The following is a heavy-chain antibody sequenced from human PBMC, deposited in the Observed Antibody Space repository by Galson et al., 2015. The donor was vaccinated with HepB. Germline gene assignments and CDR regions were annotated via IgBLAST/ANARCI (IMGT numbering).Heavy chain of an antibody. D-gene: IGHD2-2*01. J-gene: IGHJ3*01. CDR2: INCGKGVT. V-gene: IGHV1-3*01. CDR1: GYSFTAYP. CDR3: TAMQWANDPFDF. Sequence: SVKVSCKASGYSFTAYPMHWVRQAPGQRLEWMAWINCGKGVTRYSPNFQARVTLTCDTSARTAYMELSSLRTEDTAVYYCTAMQWANDPFDFWGQGTMVTVSS.